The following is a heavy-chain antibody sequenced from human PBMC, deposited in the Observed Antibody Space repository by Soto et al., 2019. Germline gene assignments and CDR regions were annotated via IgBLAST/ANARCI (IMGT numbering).Heavy chain of an antibody. J-gene: IGHJ6*03. CDR2: MNPNSGNT. Sequence: SVKVCCKASRYTFASYDSKWLRRATRQGLEWMGWMNPNSGNTGYAQKFQGRVTMTRNTSISTAYMELSSLRSEDTAVYYCARTPYSSGWYVHYYYYMDVWGKGTTVTVSS. D-gene: IGHD6-19*01. CDR1: RYTFASYD. CDR3: ARTPYSSGWYVHYYYYMDV. V-gene: IGHV1-8*01.